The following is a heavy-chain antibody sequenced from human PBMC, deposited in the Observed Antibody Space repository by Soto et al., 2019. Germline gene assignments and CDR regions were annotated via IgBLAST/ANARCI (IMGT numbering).Heavy chain of an antibody. CDR3: ARDNYYDSSGYYYDDYYYGMDV. Sequence: SVKVSCKASGGTFSSYAISWVRQAPGQGLEWMGGIIPIFGTANYAQKFQGRVTITADKSTSTAYMELSSLRSEDTAVYYCARDNYYDSSGYYYDDYYYGMDVWG. CDR1: GGTFSSYA. J-gene: IGHJ6*02. CDR2: IIPIFGTA. V-gene: IGHV1-69*06. D-gene: IGHD3-22*01.